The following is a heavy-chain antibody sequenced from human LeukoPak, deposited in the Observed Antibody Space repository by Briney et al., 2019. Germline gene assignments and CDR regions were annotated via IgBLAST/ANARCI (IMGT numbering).Heavy chain of an antibody. J-gene: IGHJ4*02. D-gene: IGHD3-3*01. V-gene: IGHV1-46*01. CDR2: INPSGGST. Sequence: GASVKVPCKASGYTFTSYYMHWVRQAPGQGLEWMGIINPSGGSTSYAQKFQGRVTMTRDMSTSTVYMELSSLRSEDTALYYCARGFCSDEICQVFTHWGQGTLVTVSS. CDR1: GYTFTSYY. CDR3: ARGFCSDEICQVFTH.